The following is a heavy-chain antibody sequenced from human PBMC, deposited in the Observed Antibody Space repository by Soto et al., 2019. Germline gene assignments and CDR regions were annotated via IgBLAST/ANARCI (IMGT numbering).Heavy chain of an antibody. CDR3: ARSLTEGYCTITGCYTRPLYGMDV. J-gene: IGHJ6*02. CDR1: GYTFSGYY. Sequence: ASVKVSCKASGYTFSGYYIHWLRQAPGQGLEWMGWINPNSGGTNYAQKFQGRVTVTRDTPTSTAYMELSRLTSDDAAVYYCARSLTEGYCTITGCYTRPLYGMDVWGQGTTVTVSS. CDR2: INPNSGGT. V-gene: IGHV1-2*02. D-gene: IGHD2-2*02.